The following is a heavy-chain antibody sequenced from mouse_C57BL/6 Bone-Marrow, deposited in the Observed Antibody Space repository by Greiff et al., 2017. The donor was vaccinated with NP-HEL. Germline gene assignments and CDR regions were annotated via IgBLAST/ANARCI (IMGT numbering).Heavy chain of an antibody. Sequence: VQLQQSGPGLAKPSPSLSLSCSVSGYSITSDYWNWIRKFPGNKLEYMGYISYSGSTYYNPSLISRISITRDASSNQYYLQLNSVTTADTATYYCARYSLDYYGSSYESYFDYWGQGTTLTVSS. CDR2: ISYSGST. CDR1: GYSITSDY. J-gene: IGHJ2*01. CDR3: ARYSLDYYGSSYESYFDY. V-gene: IGHV3-8*01. D-gene: IGHD1-1*01.